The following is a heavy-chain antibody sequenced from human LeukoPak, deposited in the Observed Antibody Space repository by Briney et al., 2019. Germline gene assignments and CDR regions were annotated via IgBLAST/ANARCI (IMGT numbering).Heavy chain of an antibody. CDR1: GFTFSIYG. V-gene: IGHV3-30*18. CDR3: AKALERSTSRHFDS. D-gene: IGHD6-13*01. J-gene: IGHJ4*02. Sequence: TGRSLRLSCAASGFTFSIYGMHWVRQAPGKGLEWAAVVSYDGTTKYYADSVKGRFTISRDNSKDTVYLQMNSLRAEDTAVYYCAKALERSTSRHFDSWGQGTLVTVSS. CDR2: VSYDGTTK.